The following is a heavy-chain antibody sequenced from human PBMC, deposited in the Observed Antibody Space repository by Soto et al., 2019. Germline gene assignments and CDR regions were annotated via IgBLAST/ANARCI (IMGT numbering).Heavy chain of an antibody. CDR2: ISYDGSNK. Sequence: GGSLRLSCAASGFTFSSYGMHWVRQAPGKGLEWVAVISYDGSNKYYADSVKGRFTISRDNSKNTLYLQMNSLRAEDTAVYYCAKETSPGRSDYGMDVWGQGTTVTVSS. V-gene: IGHV3-30*18. J-gene: IGHJ6*02. D-gene: IGHD2-15*01. CDR3: AKETSPGRSDYGMDV. CDR1: GFTFSSYG.